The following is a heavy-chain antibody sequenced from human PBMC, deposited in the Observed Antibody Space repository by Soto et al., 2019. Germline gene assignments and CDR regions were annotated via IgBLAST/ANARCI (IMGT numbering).Heavy chain of an antibody. D-gene: IGHD6-6*01. J-gene: IGHJ4*02. CDR3: AKGEYSSSCAFFPCFDY. V-gene: IGHV3-23*01. CDR2: ISGSGGST. Sequence: GGSLRLSCAASGFTFSSYAMSWVRQAPGKGLEWVSAISGSGGSTYYADSVKGRFTISRDNSKNTLYLQMNSLRAEDTAVYYCAKGEYSSSCAFFPCFDYRGQGTLVTVSS. CDR1: GFTFSSYA.